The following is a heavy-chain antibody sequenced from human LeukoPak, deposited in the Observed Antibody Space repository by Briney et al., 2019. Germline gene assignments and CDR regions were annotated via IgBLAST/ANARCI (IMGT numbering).Heavy chain of an antibody. Sequence: GGSLRLSCAASGFTFSSYAMHWVRQAPGKGLEYVSGISTNGGSTYYADSVKGRFTISRDNSKNTLFLQMGSLRDEDMAVYYCARGGGRNTAMVWALDYWGQGTLVTVSS. CDR1: GFTFSSYA. D-gene: IGHD5-18*01. V-gene: IGHV3-64*02. J-gene: IGHJ4*02. CDR2: ISTNGGST. CDR3: ARGGGRNTAMVWALDY.